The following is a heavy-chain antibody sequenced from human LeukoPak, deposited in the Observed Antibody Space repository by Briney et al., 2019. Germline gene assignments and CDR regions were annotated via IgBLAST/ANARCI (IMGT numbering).Heavy chain of an antibody. D-gene: IGHD2-2*02. CDR1: GFTFSSYG. CDR3: AKVGYCSSTSCYKRGYWYFDL. Sequence: GSLRLSCAASGFTFSSYGMHWVRQAPGKGLEWVAVISYDGSNKYYADSVKGRFTISRDNSKNTLYLQMKSLRAEDTAVYYCAKVGYCSSTSCYKRGYWYFDLWGRGTLVTVSS. CDR2: ISYDGSNK. J-gene: IGHJ2*01. V-gene: IGHV3-30*18.